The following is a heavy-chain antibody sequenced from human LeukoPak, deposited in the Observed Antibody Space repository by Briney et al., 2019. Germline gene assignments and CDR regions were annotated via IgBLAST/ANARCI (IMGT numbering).Heavy chain of an antibody. CDR3: AIGGGILGAPQGY. Sequence: GRSLRLSCAASGFTLSNYVMNWVRQAPGKGLEWVAVISYDGSNKYYADSVKGRFTISRDNSKNTLYLQMNSLRAEDTAVYYCAIGGGILGAPQGYWGQGGLVTVSS. V-gene: IGHV3-30*03. CDR1: GFTLSNYV. J-gene: IGHJ4*02. D-gene: IGHD1-26*01. CDR2: ISYDGSNK.